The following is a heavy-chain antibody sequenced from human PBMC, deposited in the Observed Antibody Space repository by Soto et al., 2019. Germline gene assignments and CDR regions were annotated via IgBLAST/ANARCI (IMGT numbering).Heavy chain of an antibody. Sequence: TLSLSCTVSVGSISSGGYYWSWILQHPGKGLEWIGYIYYSGSTYYNPSLKSRVTISVDRSKNTLYLHMISLRAEDTAVYYCAKEYCGADCALDFWGQGALVTVSS. J-gene: IGHJ4*02. CDR2: IYYSGST. V-gene: IGHV4-31*03. D-gene: IGHD2-21*02. CDR3: AKEYCGADCALDF. CDR1: VGSISSGGYY.